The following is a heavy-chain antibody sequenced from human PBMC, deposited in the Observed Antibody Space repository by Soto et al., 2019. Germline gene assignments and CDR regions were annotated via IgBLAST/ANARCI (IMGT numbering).Heavy chain of an antibody. V-gene: IGHV1-69*08. CDR1: GGTFSSYT. CDR2: IIPILGIA. D-gene: IGHD5-12*01. CDR3: ARDPVGGGYDYHFDY. Sequence: QVQLVQSGAEVKKPGSSVKVSCKASGGTFSSYTISWVRQAPGQGLEWMGRIIPILGIANYAQKFQGRVTIXXEXSXXTAQMELSSLRSEDTGVYYCARDPVGGGYDYHFDYWGQGTLVTVSS. J-gene: IGHJ4*02.